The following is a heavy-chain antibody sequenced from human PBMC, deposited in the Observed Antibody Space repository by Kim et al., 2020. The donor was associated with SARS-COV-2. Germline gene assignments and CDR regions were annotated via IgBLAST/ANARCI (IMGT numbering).Heavy chain of an antibody. V-gene: IGHV4-39*07. CDR1: GGSISSSSYY. CDR3: ATESVSSGWYLYYFDY. J-gene: IGHJ4*02. CDR2: IYYSGST. Sequence: SETLSLNCTVSGGSISSSSYYWGWIRQPPGKGLEWIGSIYYSGSTYYNPSLKSRVTISVDTSKNQFSLKLSSVTAADTAVYYCATESVSSGWYLYYFDYWGQGTLVTVSS. D-gene: IGHD6-19*01.